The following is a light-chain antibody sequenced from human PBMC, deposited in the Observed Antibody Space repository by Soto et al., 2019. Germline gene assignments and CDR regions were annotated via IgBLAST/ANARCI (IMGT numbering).Light chain of an antibody. V-gene: IGLV2-14*01. CDR2: EVA. J-gene: IGLJ3*02. CDR1: YSDIGAYNY. CDR3: SSYTSRSTLV. Sequence: QSALTQPPSASGSPGQSVTIPCTGTYSDIGAYNYVSWYQQRPGEAPKLVIYEVAHRPSGVSNRFSGSKSGNTASLTISGLQAEDEADYHCSSYTSRSTLVFGGGTKVTVL.